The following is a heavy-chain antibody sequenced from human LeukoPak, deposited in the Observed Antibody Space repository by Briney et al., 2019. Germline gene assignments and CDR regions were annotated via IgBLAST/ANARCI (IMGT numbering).Heavy chain of an antibody. Sequence: GGSLRLSCAASDFSFITYAMSWVRQAPGKGLEWVSVIGTIPGVTYYTESVKGRFTISRDNSKNTVYLQMNNLRADDTALYFCAKAADTNYFRYGDYWGQGTLVTVSS. CDR3: AKAADTNYFRYGDY. D-gene: IGHD1-7*01. CDR1: DFSFITYA. J-gene: IGHJ4*02. V-gene: IGHV3-23*01. CDR2: IGTIPGVT.